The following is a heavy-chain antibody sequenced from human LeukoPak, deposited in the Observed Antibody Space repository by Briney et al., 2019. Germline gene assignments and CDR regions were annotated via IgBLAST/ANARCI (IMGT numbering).Heavy chain of an antibody. CDR1: GFTFSSYW. Sequence: GGSLRLSCAASGFTFSSYWMSWVRQAPGKGLEWVANIKQDGSEKYYVDSVKGRFTISRGNAKNSVYLQMNSLRAEDTAVYYCARDGSGIAYYYYGMDVWGQGTTVIVSS. D-gene: IGHD6-13*01. J-gene: IGHJ6*02. CDR2: IKQDGSEK. CDR3: ARDGSGIAYYYYGMDV. V-gene: IGHV3-7*01.